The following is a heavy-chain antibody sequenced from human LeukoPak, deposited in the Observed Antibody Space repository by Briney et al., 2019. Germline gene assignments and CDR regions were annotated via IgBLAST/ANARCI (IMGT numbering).Heavy chain of an antibody. CDR1: GFTFSTYT. CDR3: ARAWRWLQVGFDY. V-gene: IGHV3-30-3*01. J-gene: IGHJ4*02. CDR2: ISYDGSSD. D-gene: IGHD5-24*01. Sequence: GRSLRLSCAASGFTFSTYTIHWVRQAPGKGLEWVAVISYDGSSDYYADSVKGRFTISRDDSKNTLYLQMNSLRAEDTAVYYCARAWRWLQVGFDYWGQGTPVTVSS.